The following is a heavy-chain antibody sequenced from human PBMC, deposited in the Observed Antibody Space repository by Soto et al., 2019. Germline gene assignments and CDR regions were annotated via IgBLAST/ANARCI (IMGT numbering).Heavy chain of an antibody. Sequence: PSETLSLTCNVSGDSISSYYWVWIRQPPGKGLEWMGYIYHSGSTSYNPSLQSRLSISVDTSKSSFSLKLSSVTAADTAVYYCARRPERSYIRNFHYYGMDVWGQGTTVTVSS. CDR2: IYHSGST. V-gene: IGHV4-59*01. J-gene: IGHJ6*02. D-gene: IGHD1-1*01. CDR1: GDSISSYY. CDR3: ARRPERSYIRNFHYYGMDV.